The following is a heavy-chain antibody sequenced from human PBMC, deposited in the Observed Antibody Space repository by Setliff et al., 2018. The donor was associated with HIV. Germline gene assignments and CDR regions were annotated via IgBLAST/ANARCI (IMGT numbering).Heavy chain of an antibody. CDR3: AREVSTIGARRGAYDP. Sequence: GASVKVSCKTSGYTFTTYYMHWVRQAPGQGLEWMGIINPSGGTTTYAQKFQGRVTMTRDTSTSTVYLELSSLRSEDTAVYYCAREVSTIGARRGAYDPWGQGTLVTVPQ. CDR1: GYTFTTYY. V-gene: IGHV1-46*01. J-gene: IGHJ5*02. CDR2: INPSGGTT. D-gene: IGHD2-8*01.